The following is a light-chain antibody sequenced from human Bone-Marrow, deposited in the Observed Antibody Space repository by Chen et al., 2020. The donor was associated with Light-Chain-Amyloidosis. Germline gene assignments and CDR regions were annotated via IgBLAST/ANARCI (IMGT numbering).Light chain of an antibody. CDR1: QGINSA. V-gene: IGKV1-13*02. CDR2: EAS. J-gene: IGKJ4*01. Sequence: IQLTQSPSSLAASVGDRVTITCRASQGINSALAWYQQKPGKAPKLLIFEASTLESGVPSRFSGSGSGTEFTLTISSLQPEDFATYYCQQFNSYPLTFGGGTKVEIK. CDR3: QQFNSYPLT.